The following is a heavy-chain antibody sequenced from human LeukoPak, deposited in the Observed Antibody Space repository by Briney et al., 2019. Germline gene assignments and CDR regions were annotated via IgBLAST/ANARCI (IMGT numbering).Heavy chain of an antibody. CDR3: ARDFFTLASGDYDFDY. CDR2: ISSSSSYI. D-gene: IGHD4-17*01. CDR1: GFTSSSYS. J-gene: IGHJ4*02. Sequence: GGSLRLSCAASGFTSSSYSMNWVRQAPGKGLEWVSSISSSSSYIYYADSVKGRFTISRDNAKNSLYLQMNSLRAEDTAVYYCARDFFTLASGDYDFDYWGQGTLVTVSS. V-gene: IGHV3-21*01.